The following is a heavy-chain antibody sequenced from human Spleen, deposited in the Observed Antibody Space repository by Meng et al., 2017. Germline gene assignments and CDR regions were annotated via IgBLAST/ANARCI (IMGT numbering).Heavy chain of an antibody. J-gene: IGHJ4*02. D-gene: IGHD5-12*01. Sequence: SETLSLTCTVSGGSISNYYRSWIRQSPGKGLEWMGDIYHSGSTNYNSPLMSRVTISIDTSKNQFSRNLRYVTAADTAVYYCAGDRSGYAYFDYWGQGTLVTVSS. CDR2: IYHSGST. V-gene: IGHV4-59*01. CDR3: AGDRSGYAYFDY. CDR1: GGSISNYY.